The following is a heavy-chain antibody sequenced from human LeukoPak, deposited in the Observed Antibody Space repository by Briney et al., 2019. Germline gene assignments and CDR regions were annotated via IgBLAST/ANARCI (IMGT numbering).Heavy chain of an antibody. D-gene: IGHD4-17*01. V-gene: IGHV4-34*01. CDR3: ARAPTGDNWFDP. CDR2: IDHTGSS. J-gene: IGHJ5*02. Sequence: SETLSLTCAVYSRSFTGYYWNWIRQSPGKGLEWIGEIDHTGSSSSNPSFKSRVTLSVDTSKNQFSLKLSSVTAADTAVYYCARAPTGDNWFDPWGQGTLVTVSS. CDR1: SRSFTGYY.